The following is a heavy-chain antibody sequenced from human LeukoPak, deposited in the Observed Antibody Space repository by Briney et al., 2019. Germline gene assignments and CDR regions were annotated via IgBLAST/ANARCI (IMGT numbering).Heavy chain of an antibody. D-gene: IGHD5-24*01. J-gene: IGHJ4*02. Sequence: ASVKVSCKASGYTFTSYDINWVRQATGQGLEWMGWMNPNSGNTGYAQKFQGRVTMTRNTSISTAYMELSSLRSEDTAVYYCARARDGYNYYPFDYWGQGTLVTVSS. CDR3: ARARDGYNYYPFDY. CDR2: MNPNSGNT. V-gene: IGHV1-8*01. CDR1: GYTFTSYD.